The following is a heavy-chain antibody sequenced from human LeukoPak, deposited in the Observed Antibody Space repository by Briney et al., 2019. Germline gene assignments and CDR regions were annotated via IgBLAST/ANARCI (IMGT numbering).Heavy chain of an antibody. CDR2: IRSTANGYAT. V-gene: IGHV3-73*01. Sequence: GGSLRLSCAASGFTFSGSALHWVRQASGRGLEWVGRIRSTANGYATAYAASVKGRFTISRDDSKNTAYLQMDSLKTEDTAVYYCTGNYYGSGSYAGFDYWGQGTLVTVSS. CDR1: GFTFSGSA. D-gene: IGHD3-10*01. CDR3: TGNYYGSGSYAGFDY. J-gene: IGHJ4*02.